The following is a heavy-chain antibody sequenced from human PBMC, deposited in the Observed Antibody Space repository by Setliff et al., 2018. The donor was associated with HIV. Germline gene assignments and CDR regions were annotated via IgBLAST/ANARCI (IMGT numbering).Heavy chain of an antibody. CDR1: GYKFTGHH. V-gene: IGHV1-2*06. CDR3: ARQDIPTGYYLFDY. J-gene: IGHJ4*02. CDR2: INPNMGDT. Sequence: WASVKVSCKASGYKFTGHHIQWMRQAPGQGLEWMGRINPNMGDTQYAQKFQGRIIMTRDKSINTVYMELSSLTSDDTALYYCARQDIPTGYYLFDYWGQGTQVTVSS. D-gene: IGHD3-9*01.